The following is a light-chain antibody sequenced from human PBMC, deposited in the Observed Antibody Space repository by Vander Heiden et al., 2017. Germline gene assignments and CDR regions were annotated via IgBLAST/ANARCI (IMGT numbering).Light chain of an antibody. CDR2: GAT. CDR1: QTINNF. CDR3: QHNRT. V-gene: IGKV1-39*01. J-gene: IGKJ4*01. Sequence: DIQMTQSPSSLSASVGDKVTITCRASQTINNFLNWYQQKPGKAPQLLSHGATTLQNEVPSRFSGGASATQFTLTVSGLQPEDSATFYCQHNRTFGGGTKVEI.